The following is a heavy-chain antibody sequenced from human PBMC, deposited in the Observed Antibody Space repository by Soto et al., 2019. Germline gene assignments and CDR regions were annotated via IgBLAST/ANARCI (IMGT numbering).Heavy chain of an antibody. CDR3: AKRPISITTFDY. Sequence: GGSLRPSCPVSGFTFSTSAMGWVRQAPGKGLEWVSAIRPYGDTTYYADSVRGRFTISTDNSKTTMYLQMNSLRAEDTVVYYCAKRPISITTFDYWGQGTLVTVSS. V-gene: IGHV3-23*01. D-gene: IGHD2-2*01. CDR1: GFTFSTSA. CDR2: IRPYGDTT. J-gene: IGHJ4*02.